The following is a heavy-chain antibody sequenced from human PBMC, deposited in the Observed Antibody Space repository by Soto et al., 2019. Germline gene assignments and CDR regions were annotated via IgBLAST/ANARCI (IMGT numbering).Heavy chain of an antibody. CDR2: INPSTGTT. Sequence: QVQLVQSGAEVKKPGASVKVSCKASGYTFTNDYMHWVRQAPGQGLDWMGIINPSTGTTSYAQKCQGRVTMTRDTSTITVHMELSSLISAYTAVYYFARASGDRVRGGQEFDYWGQGTLVTVSS. CDR3: ARASGDRVRGGQEFDY. J-gene: IGHJ4*02. CDR1: GYTFTNDY. D-gene: IGHD3-10*01. V-gene: IGHV1-46*01.